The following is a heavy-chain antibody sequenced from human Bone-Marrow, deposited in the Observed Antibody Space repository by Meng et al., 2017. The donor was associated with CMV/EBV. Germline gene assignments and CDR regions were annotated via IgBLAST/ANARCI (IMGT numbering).Heavy chain of an antibody. CDR2: IRYDGSNK. CDR3: AKICPLMSYDFWSGYRYGYYGMDV. J-gene: IGHJ6*02. Sequence: GESLKISCAASGFTFSSYGMHWVRQAPGKGLEWVAFIRYDGSNKYYADSVKGRFTISRDNSKNTLYLQMNSLRAEDTAVYYCAKICPLMSYDFWSGYRYGYYGMDVWGQGTTVTVSS. CDR1: GFTFSSYG. V-gene: IGHV3-30*02. D-gene: IGHD3-3*01.